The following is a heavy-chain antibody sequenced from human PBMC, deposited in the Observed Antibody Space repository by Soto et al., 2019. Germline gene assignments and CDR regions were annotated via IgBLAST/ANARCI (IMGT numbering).Heavy chain of an antibody. CDR2: IIPIFGTA. CDR1: GGTFSSYA. Sequence: ASVKVSCKASGGTFSSYAISWVRQAPGQGLEWMGGIIPIFGTANYAQKFQGRVTITADESTSTAYMELSSLRSEDTAVYYCAREGGYGSGSYYRNDAFDIWGQGTMVTVSS. CDR3: AREGGYGSGSYYRNDAFDI. J-gene: IGHJ3*02. D-gene: IGHD3-10*01. V-gene: IGHV1-69*13.